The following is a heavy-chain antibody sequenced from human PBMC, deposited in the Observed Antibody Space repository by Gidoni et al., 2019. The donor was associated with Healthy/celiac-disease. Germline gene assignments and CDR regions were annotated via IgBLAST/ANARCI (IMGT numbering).Heavy chain of an antibody. J-gene: IGHJ5*02. Sequence: QVQLVQSGAEVKKPGASVKVSCKASGYTFTSYYMHWVRQAPGQGLEWMGRINPSGGSTSYAQKFQGRVTMTRDTSTSTVYMELSSLRSEDTAVYYCARGGAYCTNGVCSKNWFDPWGQGTLVTVSS. CDR1: GYTFTSYY. CDR2: INPSGGST. V-gene: IGHV1-46*01. CDR3: ARGGAYCTNGVCSKNWFDP. D-gene: IGHD2-8*01.